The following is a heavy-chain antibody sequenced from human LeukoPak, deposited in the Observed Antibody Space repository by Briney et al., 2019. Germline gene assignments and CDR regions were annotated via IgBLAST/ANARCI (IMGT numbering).Heavy chain of an antibody. Sequence: PGGSLRLSCAASGFTFSTYAMSWVRQAPGKGLEWVATMTGSGGSTFYGDSVKGRFTIARDSSNNMLYLQMDSLRAEDTAVYYCAKDLGLLWFGTFDYWGQGILVTVSS. J-gene: IGHJ4*02. CDR3: AKDLGLLWFGTFDY. CDR1: GFTFSTYA. V-gene: IGHV3-23*01. D-gene: IGHD3-10*01. CDR2: MTGSGGST.